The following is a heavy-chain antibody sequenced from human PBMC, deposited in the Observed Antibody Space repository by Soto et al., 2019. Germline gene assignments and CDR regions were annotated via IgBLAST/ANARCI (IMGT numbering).Heavy chain of an antibody. Sequence: TLFLTGTVSGGSISSGDNYWNWIRQPPGKALEWIGYIYYSGSSYYNPSLNSRLTISVDTSKNQFSLRRSSVTAADTAVYYCASSGTFPRRCDPWGQVTMGTVSA. CDR1: GGSISSGDNY. D-gene: IGHD1-26*01. CDR3: ASSGTFPRRCDP. J-gene: IGHJ5*02. CDR2: IYYSGSS. V-gene: IGHV4-30-4*01.